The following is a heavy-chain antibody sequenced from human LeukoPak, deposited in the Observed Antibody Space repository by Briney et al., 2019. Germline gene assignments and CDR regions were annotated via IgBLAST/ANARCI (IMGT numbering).Heavy chain of an antibody. V-gene: IGHV3-30*03. CDR2: ISYDGSNK. CDR1: GFTFSSYG. Sequence: PGGSLRLSCAASGFTFSSYGMHWVRQAPGKGLEWVAVISYDGSNKYYADSVKGRFTISRDSSKNTLYLQMTSLRAEDTALYHCVRDGHYFGFDVWGQGITVTVSS. CDR3: VRDGHYFGFDV. J-gene: IGHJ6*02.